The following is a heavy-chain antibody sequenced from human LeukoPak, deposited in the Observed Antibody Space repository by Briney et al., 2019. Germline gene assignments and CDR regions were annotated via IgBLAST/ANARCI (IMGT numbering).Heavy chain of an antibody. D-gene: IGHD3-3*01. Sequence: ASQTLSLTCTVSGGSITSGSYYWSWIRQPAGKGLEWIGRIYTSGSTNYNPSLKSRVTISVDTSKNQFSLKLSSVTAADTAVYYCARSTYYDFWSGYFDYWGQGTLVTVSS. CDR1: GGSITSGSYY. CDR3: ARSTYYDFWSGYFDY. V-gene: IGHV4-61*02. J-gene: IGHJ4*02. CDR2: IYTSGST.